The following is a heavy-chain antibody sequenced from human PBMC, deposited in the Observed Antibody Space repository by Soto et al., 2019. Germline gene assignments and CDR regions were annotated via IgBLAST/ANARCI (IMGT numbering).Heavy chain of an antibody. CDR1: GYSFTSYW. J-gene: IGHJ6*04. CDR2: IDPSDSYT. D-gene: IGHD6-6*01. Sequence: GESLKISCKGSGYSFTSYWISWVRQMPGKGLEWMGRIDPSDSYTNYSPSFQGHVTISADKSISTAYLQWSSLKASDTAMYYCAKKGRGYNVARPPNSGMDVWGKGTRVTFPS. V-gene: IGHV5-10-1*01. CDR3: AKKGRGYNVARPPNSGMDV.